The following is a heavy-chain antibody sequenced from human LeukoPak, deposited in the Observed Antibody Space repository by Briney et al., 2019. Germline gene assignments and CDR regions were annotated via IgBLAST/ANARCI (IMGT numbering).Heavy chain of an antibody. CDR1: GFTFGSYG. CDR2: IKSDGSGT. J-gene: IGHJ4*02. D-gene: IGHD1-1*01. V-gene: IGHV3-74*03. Sequence: PGGSLRLSCAASGFTFGSYGMHWVRQVPGKGLVWVSHIKSDGSGTEYADSVKGRFTISRDNAKNTLYIQMNSLRAEDTAVYYCTSGAFYNDYWGQGTLVTVSS. CDR3: TSGAFYNDY.